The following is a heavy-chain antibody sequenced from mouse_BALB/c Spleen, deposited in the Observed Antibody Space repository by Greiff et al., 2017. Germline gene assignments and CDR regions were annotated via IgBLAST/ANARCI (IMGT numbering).Heavy chain of an antibody. CDR3: ASMITGAY. D-gene: IGHD2-4*01. V-gene: IGHV3-2*02. J-gene: IGHJ3*01. CDR1: GYSITSDYA. Sequence: EVKLMESGPGLVKPSQSLSLTCTVTGYSITSDYAWNWIRQFPGNKLEWMGYISYSGSTSYNPSLKSRISITRDTSKNQFFLQLNSVTTEDTATYYCASMITGAYWGQGTLVTVSA. CDR2: ISYSGST.